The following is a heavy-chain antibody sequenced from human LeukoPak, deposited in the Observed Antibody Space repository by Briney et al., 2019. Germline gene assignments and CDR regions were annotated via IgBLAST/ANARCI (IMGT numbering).Heavy chain of an antibody. V-gene: IGHV1-3*01. CDR1: GYTFTSYA. CDR3: ARDRAPITMVRGVINWFDP. J-gene: IGHJ5*02. D-gene: IGHD3-10*01. CDR2: INAGNGNT. Sequence: GASVKVSCKASGYTFTSYAMHWVRQAPGQRLEWMGWINAGNGNTKYSQKFQGRVTITRGTSASTAYMELSSLRSEDTAVYYCARDRAPITMVRGVINWFDPWGQGTLVTVSS.